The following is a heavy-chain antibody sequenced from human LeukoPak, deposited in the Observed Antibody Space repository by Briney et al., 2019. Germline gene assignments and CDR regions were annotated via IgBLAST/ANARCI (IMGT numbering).Heavy chain of an antibody. CDR1: GYTFTNNA. V-gene: IGHV1-3*01. J-gene: IGHJ2*01. CDR3: ARGAAGSHYWFFDL. D-gene: IGHD5-12*01. CDR2: INAENHNT. Sequence: ASVKVSCKASGYTFTNNALHWVRQAPGQSLEWMGWINAENHNTKSAQKFQTRLTITTDASASTAYMELNSLTSDDMAIYYCARGAAGSHYWFFDLWAVAPWSLSP.